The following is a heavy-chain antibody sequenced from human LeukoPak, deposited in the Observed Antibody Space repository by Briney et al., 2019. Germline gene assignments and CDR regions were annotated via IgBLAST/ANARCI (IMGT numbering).Heavy chain of an antibody. CDR1: GGSISSSSYY. D-gene: IGHD3-22*01. CDR3: AGGYYYGYFDY. Sequence: PSETLSLTCTVSGGSISSSSYYWSWIRQPPGTGLEWIGYIYYSGSTNYNPSLKSRVTISVDTSKNQFSLKLSSVTAADTAVYYCAGGYYYGYFDYWGQGTLVTVSS. CDR2: IYYSGST. V-gene: IGHV4-61*01. J-gene: IGHJ4*02.